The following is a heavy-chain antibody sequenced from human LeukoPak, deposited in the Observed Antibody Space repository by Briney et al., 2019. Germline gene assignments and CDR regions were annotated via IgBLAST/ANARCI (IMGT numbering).Heavy chain of an antibody. V-gene: IGHV4-38-2*01. CDR1: GFSISSGYY. CDR2: IYHNGNT. Sequence: SETLSLTCAVSGFSISSGYYWGWIRQSPGKGLEWIGTIYHNGNTYYNPSLKSRVTISVDTSKNQFSLKLSSVTAADTAVYYCARRGSYDYVWGSYRRNWFDPWGQGTLVTVSS. J-gene: IGHJ5*02. D-gene: IGHD3-16*02. CDR3: ARRGSYDYVWGSYRRNWFDP.